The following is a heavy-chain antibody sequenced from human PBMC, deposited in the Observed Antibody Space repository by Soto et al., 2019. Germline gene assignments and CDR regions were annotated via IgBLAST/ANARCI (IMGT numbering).Heavy chain of an antibody. CDR1: GGSISSGGYY. J-gene: IGHJ5*02. D-gene: IGHD6-13*01. CDR3: ARDVAAAGGWFDP. V-gene: IGHV4-31*03. Sequence: QVQLQESGPGLVKPSQTLSLTCTVSGGSISSGGYYWSWIRQHPGKGLEWIGYICYSGSTYYNPSLKSRVTISVDTSKNQFSLKLSSVTAADTAVYYCARDVAAAGGWFDPWGQGTLVTVSS. CDR2: ICYSGST.